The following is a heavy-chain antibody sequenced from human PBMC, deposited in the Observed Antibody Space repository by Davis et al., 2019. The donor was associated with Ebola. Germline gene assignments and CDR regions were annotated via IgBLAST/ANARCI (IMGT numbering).Heavy chain of an antibody. CDR3: ARDTGDSSGYYYSEYFQH. Sequence: GGSLRLSCAASGFTFGVYSMNWVRQAPGKGLEWVSSISSSSSYIYYADSVKGRFTISRDNAKNSLYLQMNSLRAEDTAVYYCARDTGDSSGYYYSEYFQHWGQGTLVTVSS. CDR2: ISSSSSYI. J-gene: IGHJ1*01. V-gene: IGHV3-21*01. CDR1: GFTFGVYS. D-gene: IGHD3-22*01.